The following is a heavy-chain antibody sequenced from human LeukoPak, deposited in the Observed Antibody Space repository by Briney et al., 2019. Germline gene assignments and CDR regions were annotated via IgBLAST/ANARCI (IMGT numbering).Heavy chain of an antibody. J-gene: IGHJ5*02. Sequence: PSKTLSLTCTVSGGSISSGGYYWSWIRQHPGKGLEWIGYIYYSGSTYYNPSLKSRVTISVDTSKNQFSLKLSSVTAADTAVYYCARTDSGWFDPWGQGTLVTVSS. V-gene: IGHV4-31*03. CDR3: ARTDSGWFDP. D-gene: IGHD2-15*01. CDR2: IYYSGST. CDR1: GGSISSGGYY.